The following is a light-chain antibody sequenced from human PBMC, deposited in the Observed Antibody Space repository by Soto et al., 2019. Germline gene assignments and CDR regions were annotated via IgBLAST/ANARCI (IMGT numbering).Light chain of an antibody. CDR3: QQYGTPPWT. CDR1: QSVSSTY. J-gene: IGKJ1*01. CDR2: GAS. Sequence: EIVLTQSPGTLSLSPGERATLSCRASQSVSSTYFAWYQQKPGQAPRLLIYGASSRATGIPDRFSGSGSGRAFNLTISRLEPEGFAVYYCQQYGTPPWTFGQGTKVEIK. V-gene: IGKV3-20*01.